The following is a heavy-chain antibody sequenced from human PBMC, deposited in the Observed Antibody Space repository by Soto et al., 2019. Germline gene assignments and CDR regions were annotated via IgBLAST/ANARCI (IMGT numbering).Heavy chain of an antibody. V-gene: IGHV3-33*01. D-gene: IGHD6-6*01. J-gene: IGHJ4*02. CDR3: ARDRKQLEAYFDY. CDR1: GFTFSSYG. Sequence: QVQLVESGGGVVQPGRSLRLSYAASGFTFSSYGMHWVRQAPGKGLEWVAVIWYDGSNKYYADSVKGRFTISRDNSKNTLYLQMNSLRAEDTAVYYCARDRKQLEAYFDYWGQGTLVTVSS. CDR2: IWYDGSNK.